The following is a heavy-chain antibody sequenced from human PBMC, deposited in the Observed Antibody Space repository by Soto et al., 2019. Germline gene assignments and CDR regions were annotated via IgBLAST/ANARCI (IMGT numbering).Heavy chain of an antibody. D-gene: IGHD2-15*01. Sequence: PSQTLSLTRAISGDSVSSNSAAWNWIRQSPSRGLEWLGRTYYRSKWYNDYAVSVKSQITINPDTSKNQFSLQLNSVTPEDTAVYYCARGPRYCSGGSCYSLYWFDPWGQGTLVTVSS. CDR1: GDSVSSNSAA. CDR2: TYYRSKWYN. V-gene: IGHV6-1*01. CDR3: ARGPRYCSGGSCYSLYWFDP. J-gene: IGHJ5*02.